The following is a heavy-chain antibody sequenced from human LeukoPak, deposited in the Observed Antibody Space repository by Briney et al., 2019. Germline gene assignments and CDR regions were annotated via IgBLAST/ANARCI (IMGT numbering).Heavy chain of an antibody. CDR2: IKRDGSEK. CDR1: GFTFSRYW. V-gene: IGHV3-7*01. CDR3: ARDASYYDSSGYYDAFDI. J-gene: IGHJ3*02. D-gene: IGHD3-22*01. Sequence: GGSLRLSCTASGFTFSRYWMIWVRQAPGKGLEWVANIKRDGSEKYYVDSVKGRFTISRDNAKNSLFLQMNGLRVEDTAVYYCARDASYYDSSGYYDAFDIWGQGTMVTVSS.